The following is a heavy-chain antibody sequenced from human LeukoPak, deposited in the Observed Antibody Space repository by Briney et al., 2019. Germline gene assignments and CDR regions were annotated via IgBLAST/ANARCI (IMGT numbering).Heavy chain of an antibody. Sequence: GGFLRLSCAASGFTFSSYGMHWVRQAPGRGLEWVAFIRYDGSNKYYADSVKGRFTISRDNSKNTLYLQMNSLRAEDTAVYYCAKDVVLLPIAVAGGWGQGTLVTVSS. CDR2: IRYDGSNK. CDR3: AKDVVLLPIAVAGG. CDR1: GFTFSSYG. J-gene: IGHJ4*02. V-gene: IGHV3-30*02. D-gene: IGHD6-19*01.